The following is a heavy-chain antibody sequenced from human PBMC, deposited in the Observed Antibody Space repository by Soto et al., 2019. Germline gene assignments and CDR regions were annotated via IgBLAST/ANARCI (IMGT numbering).Heavy chain of an antibody. D-gene: IGHD3-10*01. Sequence: SETLSLTCTVSGGSISSYYWSWIRQPPGKGLEWIGYIYYSGSTNYNPSLKSRVTISVDTSKNQFSLKLSSVTAADTAVYYCARSYGSGSYYNAGWFDPWGQGTLVTVSS. J-gene: IGHJ5*02. CDR1: GGSISSYY. CDR3: ARSYGSGSYYNAGWFDP. CDR2: IYYSGST. V-gene: IGHV4-59*01.